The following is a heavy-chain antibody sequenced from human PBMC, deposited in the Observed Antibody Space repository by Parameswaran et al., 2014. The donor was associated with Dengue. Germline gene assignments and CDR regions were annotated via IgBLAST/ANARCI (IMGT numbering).Heavy chain of an antibody. D-gene: IGHD3-22*01. V-gene: IGHV1-2*02. J-gene: IGHJ4*02. Sequence: WVRQAPGQGLEWMGIINPSGGSTNYAQKFQGRVTMTRDTSISTAYMELSRLRSDDTAVYYCARVLYYDSSGYWQSPFDYWGQGTLVTVSS. CDR2: INPSGGST. CDR3: ARVLYYDSSGYWQSPFDY.